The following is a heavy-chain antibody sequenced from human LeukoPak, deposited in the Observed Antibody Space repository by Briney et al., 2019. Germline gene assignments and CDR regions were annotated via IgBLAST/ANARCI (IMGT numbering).Heavy chain of an antibody. Sequence: ASVKVSCKASGYTFTSYGISWVRQAPGQALEWMGWISAYNGNTNYAKKLQGRVTMTTNTSTRTAYMELRRLRSDDAAVYYCARDRYYYGSGSSDLYYYGMDVWGKGTTVTVSS. J-gene: IGHJ6*04. CDR1: GYTFTSYG. D-gene: IGHD3-10*01. CDR3: ARDRYYYGSGSSDLYYYGMDV. V-gene: IGHV1-18*04. CDR2: ISAYNGNT.